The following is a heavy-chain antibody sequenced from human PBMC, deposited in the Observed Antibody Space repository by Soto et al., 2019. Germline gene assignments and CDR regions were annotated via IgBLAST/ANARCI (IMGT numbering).Heavy chain of an antibody. J-gene: IGHJ4*02. V-gene: IGHV3-48*02. CDR3: ARRRGTEFDF. CDR2: ISSSASLT. D-gene: IGHD3-16*01. Sequence: EVQLVESGGGLVQPGGSLRLSCAASGFTFSGFGMNWVRQAPGKGLEWVSYISSSASLTYHADSVKGRFTISRDNAKNSLYLQMNSLRDDDPAVYYCARRRGTEFDFWGQGTLVTVSS. CDR1: GFTFSGFG.